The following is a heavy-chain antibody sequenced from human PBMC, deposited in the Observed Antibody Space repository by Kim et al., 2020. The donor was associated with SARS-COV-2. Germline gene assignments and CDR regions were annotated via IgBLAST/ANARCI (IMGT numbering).Heavy chain of an antibody. Sequence: SVKVSCKASGGTFSSYAISWVRQAPGQGLEWMGGIIPIFVTANYAQKFQGRVTITADESTSTAYMELSSLRSEDTAVYYCARDGSDYYDSSGYYYPDAFDIWGQGTMVTVSS. V-gene: IGHV1-69*13. D-gene: IGHD3-22*01. CDR3: ARDGSDYYDSSGYYYPDAFDI. CDR1: GGTFSSYA. J-gene: IGHJ3*02. CDR2: IIPIFVTA.